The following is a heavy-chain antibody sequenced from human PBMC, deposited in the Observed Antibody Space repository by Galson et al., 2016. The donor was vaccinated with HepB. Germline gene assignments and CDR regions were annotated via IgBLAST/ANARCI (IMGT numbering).Heavy chain of an antibody. CDR3: AREVAVAGRGYFDL. D-gene: IGHD6-19*01. J-gene: IGHJ2*01. CDR1: GASFSRSHW. V-gene: IGHV4-4*02. Sequence: SETLSLTCAGASFSRSHWWSWLRKSPGKGLEWIGEIYVTGVTNYNPSLRRRVTISMLNSESQFSLMVTSVTAADTAVYYCAREVAVAGRGYFDLWGRGTLVTVSS. CDR2: IYVTGVT.